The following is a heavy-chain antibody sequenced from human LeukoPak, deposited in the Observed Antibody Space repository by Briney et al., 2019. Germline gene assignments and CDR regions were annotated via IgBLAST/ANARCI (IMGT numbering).Heavy chain of an antibody. CDR1: GFTFSSYA. CDR3: AKGYSSGWWGYYFDY. V-gene: IGHV3-23*01. J-gene: IGHJ4*02. CDR2: ISGSGGST. Sequence: PGGSLRLSCAASGFTFSSYAMTWVRQAPGKGLEWVSGISGSGGSTYYADSVKGRFTISRDTSKNTLYLQMNSLRAEDTAVYYCAKGYSSGWWGYYFDYWGQGTLVTVSS. D-gene: IGHD6-19*01.